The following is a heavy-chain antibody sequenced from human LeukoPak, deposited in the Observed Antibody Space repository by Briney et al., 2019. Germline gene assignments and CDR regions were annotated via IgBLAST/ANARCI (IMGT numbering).Heavy chain of an antibody. J-gene: IGHJ5*02. V-gene: IGHV4-31*03. CDR3: ATETTGTTCTFDP. D-gene: IGHD4-17*01. Sequence: SETLSLTCTVSGGSISSGGYYWSWIRQHPGKGLEWIGYIYYSGSPYYNPSLKIRVTISVDTSKNQYSLKLSSVTAADTAVYYSATETTGTTCTFDPWGQGTLVTASS. CDR2: IYYSGSP. CDR1: GGSISSGGYY.